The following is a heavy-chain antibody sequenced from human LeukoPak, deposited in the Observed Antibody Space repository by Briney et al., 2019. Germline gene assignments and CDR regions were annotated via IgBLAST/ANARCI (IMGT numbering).Heavy chain of an antibody. CDR1: GFIFRNYG. J-gene: IGHJ6*02. V-gene: IGHV3-48*03. CDR3: AREIYCSSTSCYIV. D-gene: IGHD2-2*02. Sequence: TGGSLRLSCAASGFIFRNYGMNWVRQAPRRGLEWVSYITSGGTTMYYADSVKGRFTISRDNAKNSLYLQMNSLRAEDTAVYYCAREIYCSSTSCYIVWGQGTTVTVSS. CDR2: ITSGGTTM.